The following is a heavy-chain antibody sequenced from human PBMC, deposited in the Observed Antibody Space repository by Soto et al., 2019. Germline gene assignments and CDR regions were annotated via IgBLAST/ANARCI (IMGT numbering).Heavy chain of an antibody. CDR2: IGPESGAT. CDR1: GYTFTGHY. CDR3: GRGRSGQIVVFY. D-gene: IGHD5-12*01. Sequence: ASVKVSCKASGYTFTGHYIHWVRQAPEQGPEWMGEIGPESGATRYAQKFQGRVTTTRDISITTVYMELNNLSPDDTAVYYCGRGRSGQIVVFYWGQGTPVTVSS. J-gene: IGHJ4*02. V-gene: IGHV1-2*02.